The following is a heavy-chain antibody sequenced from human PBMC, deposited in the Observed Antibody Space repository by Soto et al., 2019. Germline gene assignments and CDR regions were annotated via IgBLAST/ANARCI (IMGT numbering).Heavy chain of an antibody. CDR3: ANVGGSIAAAGTRYYYHGMDV. V-gene: IGHV3-23*01. Sequence: EVQLLESGGGLVQPGGSLRLSCAASGFTFSSYAMSWVRQAPGKGLEWVSAISGSGGSTYYADSVKGRFTISRDNSKYSLHLQMNSLRAEDTAVYYCANVGGSIAAAGTRYYYHGMDVWGQGTTVTVSS. J-gene: IGHJ6*02. CDR2: ISGSGGST. CDR1: GFTFSSYA. D-gene: IGHD6-13*01.